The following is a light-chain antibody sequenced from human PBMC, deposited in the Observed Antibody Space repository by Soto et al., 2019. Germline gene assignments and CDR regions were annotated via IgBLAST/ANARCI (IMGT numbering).Light chain of an antibody. CDR2: DAS. CDR3: QQHINRLS. J-gene: IGKJ4*01. V-gene: IGKV3-11*01. CDR1: QSVSNY. Sequence: EIVLTQSPATLSLSPGERATLSCRASQSVSNYLAWYQQKPGQAPRLLIYDASNRATGIPARFSGSGSGTDFTHTISNLEPEDFAVYYCQQHINRLSFGGGTKVEIK.